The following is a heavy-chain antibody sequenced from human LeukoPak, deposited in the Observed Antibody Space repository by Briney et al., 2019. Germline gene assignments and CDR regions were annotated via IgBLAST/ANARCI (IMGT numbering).Heavy chain of an antibody. J-gene: IGHJ4*02. CDR2: INPNSGGT. V-gene: IGHV1-2*06. D-gene: IGHD3-10*01. CDR1: GYTFIAYH. Sequence: ASVTVSCKASGYTFIAYHMHWVRQAPGQGLEWMGRINPNSGGTNYAQKFQGRVTMTRDTSISTAYMELSRLRSDDTAVYYCARGAPDMVRGVSSGEGVDYWGQGTLVTVSS. CDR3: ARGAPDMVRGVSSGEGVDY.